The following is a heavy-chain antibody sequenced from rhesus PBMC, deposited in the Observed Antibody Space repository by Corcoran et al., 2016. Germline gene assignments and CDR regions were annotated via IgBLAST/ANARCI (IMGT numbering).Heavy chain of an antibody. D-gene: IGHD1-1*01. V-gene: IGHV4-173*01. CDR3: ARGRNYEYFEF. CDR1: GGSISSNY. CDR2: IAGSGGST. J-gene: IGHJ1*01. Sequence: QLQLQESGPGLVKPSETLSLTCAVSGGSISSNYWSWIRHPPRKGLEWIGRIAGSGGSTDSNPSLKSRVTISTDTSKNQFSLKLSSVTAADTAVYYCARGRNYEYFEFWGQGALVTVSS.